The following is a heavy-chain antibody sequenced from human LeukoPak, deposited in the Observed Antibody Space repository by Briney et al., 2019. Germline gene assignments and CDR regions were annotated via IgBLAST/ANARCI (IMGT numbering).Heavy chain of an antibody. CDR3: ARHLVGIVGDERTFDY. CDR1: GRSISSSSYY. V-gene: IGHV4-39*07. CDR2: IYHSGST. J-gene: IGHJ4*02. Sequence: SETLSLTCTVSGRSISSSSYYWGWIRQPPGKGLEWIGEIYHSGSTNYNPSLKSRVTISVDKSKNQFSLKLSSVTAADTAVYYCARHLVGIVGDERTFDYWGQGTLVTVSS. D-gene: IGHD1-26*01.